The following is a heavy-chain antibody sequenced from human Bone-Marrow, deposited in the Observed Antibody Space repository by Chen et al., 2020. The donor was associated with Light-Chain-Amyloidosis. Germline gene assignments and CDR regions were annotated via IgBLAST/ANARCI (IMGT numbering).Heavy chain of an antibody. CDR3: ARRRDGYTFDY. Sequence: EVQLEQSGPEVKKPGESLKISCKGYGYTFPNYWIGWVRQMPGKGLEWMGVIYPDESDARYSPSFEGQATISADNSITTAYLKWSSLKASDTAMYYCARRRDGYTFDYWGHGTLVTVSS. V-gene: IGHV5-51*01. CDR2: IYPDESDA. D-gene: IGHD5-12*01. CDR1: GYTFPNYW. J-gene: IGHJ4*01.